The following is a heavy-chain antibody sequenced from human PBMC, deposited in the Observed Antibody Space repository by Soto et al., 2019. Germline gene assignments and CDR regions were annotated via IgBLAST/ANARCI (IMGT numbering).Heavy chain of an antibody. V-gene: IGHV1-2*02. Sequence: QVQLAQSGPEVQKPGASVKVSCKAFGYTFTGYFMHWLRRAAGQGLEWLGWIKPNSRATKYAQKFQGRITLTRATSINKAYMEMSMLRSDDTAVYYCARGGCTTRAPLPWVQGTLVTVSS. D-gene: IGHD1-1*01. CDR3: ARGGCTTRAPLP. CDR1: GYTFTGYF. J-gene: IGHJ5*02. CDR2: IKPNSRAT.